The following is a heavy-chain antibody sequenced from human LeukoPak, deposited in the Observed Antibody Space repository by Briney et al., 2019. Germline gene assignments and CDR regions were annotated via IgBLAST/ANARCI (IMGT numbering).Heavy chain of an antibody. CDR2: IYSGGST. CDR3: ARGYCSSTSCYTWFHDAFDI. D-gene: IGHD2-2*02. J-gene: IGHJ3*02. CDR1: GFTVSSNY. Sequence: PGGSLRLSCAASGFTVSSNYMSWVRQAPGKGLEWVSVIYSGGSTYYADSVKGRFTISRDNAKNSLYLQMNSLRAEDTALYYCARGYCSSTSCYTWFHDAFDIWGQGTMVTFSS. V-gene: IGHV3-53*01.